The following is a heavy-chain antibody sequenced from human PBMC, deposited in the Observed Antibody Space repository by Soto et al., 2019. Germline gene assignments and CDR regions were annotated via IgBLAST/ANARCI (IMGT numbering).Heavy chain of an antibody. CDR3: AKALQFYGSGTPFDY. Sequence: GGSLRLSCAASGFAVSNTYLSWVRQAPGKGLEWVSIIYNNGDSYYPDSVRGRFTISRDTSKNMVFLQMNSLTAEDTAVYYCAKALQFYGSGTPFDYWGQGILVTVSS. CDR1: GFAVSNTY. J-gene: IGHJ4*02. V-gene: IGHV3-53*01. D-gene: IGHD3-10*01. CDR2: IYNNGDS.